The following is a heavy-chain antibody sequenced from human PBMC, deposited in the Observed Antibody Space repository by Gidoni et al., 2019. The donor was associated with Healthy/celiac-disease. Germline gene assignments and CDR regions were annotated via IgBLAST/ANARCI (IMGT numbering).Heavy chain of an antibody. CDR2: ISYDGSNK. CDR1: GFTFRSYG. Sequence: VQLVESGGGVVQPGRSLRLSCAASGFTFRSYGMHWVRQAPGKGLEWVAVISYDGSNKYYADSVKGRFTISRDNSKNTLYLQMNSLRAEDTAVYYCARPNAYYYYYGMDVWGQGTTVTVSS. CDR3: ARPNAYYYYYGMDV. V-gene: IGHV3-30*03. J-gene: IGHJ6*02.